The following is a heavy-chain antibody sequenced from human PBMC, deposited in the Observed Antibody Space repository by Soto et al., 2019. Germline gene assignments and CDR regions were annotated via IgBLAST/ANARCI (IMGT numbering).Heavy chain of an antibody. CDR3: AKDRASTGYYLEK. CDR1: GFTFRDCA. J-gene: IGHJ4*02. D-gene: IGHD3-22*01. Sequence: QVQLVESGGGVAQPGGSLRLSCTASGFTFRDCAMHWVRQAPGKGLEWLAVISYHGRNQDYVDSVKGRFTISRDNSKSTLFLQMNRLRLDDTAVYYCAKDRASTGYYLEKWGQGTLVTVSS. CDR2: ISYHGRNQ. V-gene: IGHV3-30*18.